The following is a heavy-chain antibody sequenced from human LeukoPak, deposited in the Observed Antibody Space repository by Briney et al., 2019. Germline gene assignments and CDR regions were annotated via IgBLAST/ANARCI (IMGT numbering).Heavy chain of an antibody. J-gene: IGHJ4*02. CDR1: GFTFSSYA. CDR2: ISGSGRST. D-gene: IGHD6-19*01. V-gene: IGHV3-23*01. Sequence: PGGSLRLSCAASGFTFSSYAMSWVRQAPGKGLEWVSAISGSGRSTYYADSVKGRFTISRDNSKNTLYLQMNSLRAEDTAVYYCAKVGSSGWFVFDYWGQGTLVTVSS. CDR3: AKVGSSGWFVFDY.